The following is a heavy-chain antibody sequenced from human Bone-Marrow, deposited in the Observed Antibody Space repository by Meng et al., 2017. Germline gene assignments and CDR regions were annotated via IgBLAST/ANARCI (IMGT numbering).Heavy chain of an antibody. D-gene: IGHD3-22*01. CDR1: GFTVSSNY. Sequence: GGSLRLSCAASGFTVSSNYMSWVRQAPGKGLEWVSVIYSGGSTHYADSVKGRFTISRDNSKNTLYLQMNSLRAEDTAVYYCARELYYDSSGYYGGSWFDPWGQGTLVTVSS. J-gene: IGHJ5*02. CDR2: IYSGGST. CDR3: ARELYYDSSGYYGGSWFDP. V-gene: IGHV3-66*02.